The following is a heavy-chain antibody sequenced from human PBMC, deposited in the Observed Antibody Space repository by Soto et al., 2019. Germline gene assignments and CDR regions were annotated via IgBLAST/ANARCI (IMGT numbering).Heavy chain of an antibody. D-gene: IGHD2-2*01. Sequence: QVQLVESGGGVVQPGRSLRLSCAASGFTFSSYAMHWVRQAPGKGLEWVAVISYDGSNKYYADSVKGRFTISRDNSKNTPYLQMNSLRAEDTAVYYCARGCISTSCYGVFDYWGQGTLVTVSS. CDR3: ARGCISTSCYGVFDY. J-gene: IGHJ4*02. CDR2: ISYDGSNK. CDR1: GFTFSSYA. V-gene: IGHV3-30-3*01.